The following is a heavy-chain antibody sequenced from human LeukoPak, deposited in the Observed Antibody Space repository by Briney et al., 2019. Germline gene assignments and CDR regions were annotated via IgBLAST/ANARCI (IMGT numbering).Heavy chain of an antibody. CDR2: IYSGGST. CDR1: GFAVSSNY. D-gene: IGHD3-22*01. CDR3: ARDLYDSSGPGDAFDI. V-gene: IGHV3-53*04. J-gene: IGHJ3*02. Sequence: GGSLRLSCAASGFAVSSNYMSWVRQAPGKGLEWVSVIYSGGSTYYADSVKGRFTISRHNSKNTLYLQVNSLRAEDTAVYYCARDLYDSSGPGDAFDIWGQGTMVTVSS.